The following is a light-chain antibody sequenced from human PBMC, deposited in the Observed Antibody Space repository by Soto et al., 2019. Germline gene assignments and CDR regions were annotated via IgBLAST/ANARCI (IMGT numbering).Light chain of an antibody. Sequence: EIVLTQSPGTLSLSPGESATLSCRASQSINSDTYLAWYQQKPGQAPRLLIYGAFSRATGVPDRFSGSGSGTDFTLTISRLEPEDCAVYYCQQYGNIPRTFGQGTKVDIK. CDR2: GAF. CDR1: QSINSDTY. CDR3: QQYGNIPRT. V-gene: IGKV3-20*01. J-gene: IGKJ1*01.